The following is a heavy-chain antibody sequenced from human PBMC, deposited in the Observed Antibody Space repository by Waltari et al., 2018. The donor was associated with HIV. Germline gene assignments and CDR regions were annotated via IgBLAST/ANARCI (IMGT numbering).Heavy chain of an antibody. V-gene: IGHV3-33*01. CDR2: IWYDGSNK. CDR1: GLTFSNYG. Sequence: QVQLVESGGGVVQPGRSLRLSCAASGLTFSNYGLPSVRQAPGQGLEWVAVIWYDGSNKYYADSVKGRFTISRDNSKNTLYLQMNSLRAEDTAVYYCARGDYDILTGYPYDAFDIWGQGTMVTVSS. J-gene: IGHJ3*02. D-gene: IGHD3-9*01. CDR3: ARGDYDILTGYPYDAFDI.